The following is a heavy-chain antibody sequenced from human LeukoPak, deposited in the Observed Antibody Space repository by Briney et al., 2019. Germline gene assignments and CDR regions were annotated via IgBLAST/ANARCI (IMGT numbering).Heavy chain of an antibody. CDR3: SRGGNQYYFDY. J-gene: IGHJ4*02. Sequence: PGGSLRLSCAASGFTVSSNYMSSVRQAPGKGLEWVSVIYSGGSTYYADSVKGRFTISRDNSKNTLYLQMNSLRVEDTAVYYCSRGGNQYYFDYWGQGTLVAVSS. D-gene: IGHD3-10*01. CDR1: GFTVSSNY. CDR2: IYSGGST. V-gene: IGHV3-66*01.